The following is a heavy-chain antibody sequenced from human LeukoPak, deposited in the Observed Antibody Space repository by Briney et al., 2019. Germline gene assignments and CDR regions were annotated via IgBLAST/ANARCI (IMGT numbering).Heavy chain of an antibody. V-gene: IGHV3-30-3*01. D-gene: IGHD2-21*02. CDR3: ARDKRPSQRDPSYYYYGMDV. Sequence: GGSLRLSCAASGFTFSSYAMHWVRQAPGKGLEWVAVISYDGSNKYYADSVKGRFTISRDNSKNTLYLQMNSLRAEDTAVYYCARDKRPSQRDPSYYYYGMDVWGQGTTVTVSS. CDR2: ISYDGSNK. CDR1: GFTFSSYA. J-gene: IGHJ6*02.